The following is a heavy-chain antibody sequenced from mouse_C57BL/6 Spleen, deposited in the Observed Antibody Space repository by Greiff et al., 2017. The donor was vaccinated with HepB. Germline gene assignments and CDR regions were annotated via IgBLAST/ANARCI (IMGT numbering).Heavy chain of an antibody. V-gene: IGHV1-76*01. J-gene: IGHJ4*01. D-gene: IGHD1-1*01. CDR3: ASDTAVVAPYAMDY. CDR2: IYPGSGNT. Sequence: VQLQQSGAELVRPGASVTLSCKASGYTFTDYYINWVKQRPGQGLEWIARIYPGSGNTYYNEKFKGKATLTAEKSSSTAYMQLSSLTSEDSAVYICASDTAVVAPYAMDYWGQGTSVTVSS. CDR1: GYTFTDYY.